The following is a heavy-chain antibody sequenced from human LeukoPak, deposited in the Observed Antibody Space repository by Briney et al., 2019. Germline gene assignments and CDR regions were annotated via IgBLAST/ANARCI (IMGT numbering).Heavy chain of an antibody. CDR3: ARGRYSYYDFWSGYYPFPFDY. J-gene: IGHJ4*02. CDR2: INHSGST. V-gene: IGHV4-34*01. CDR1: GGSISSYY. Sequence: SETLSLTCTVSGGSISSYYWNWIRQPPGKGLEWIGEINHSGSTNYNPSLKSRVTISVDTSKNQFSLKLSSVTAADTAVYYCARGRYSYYDFWSGYYPFPFDYWGQGTLVTVSS. D-gene: IGHD3-3*01.